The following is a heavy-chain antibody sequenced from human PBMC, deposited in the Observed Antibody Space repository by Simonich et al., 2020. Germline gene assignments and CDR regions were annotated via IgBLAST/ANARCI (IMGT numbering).Heavy chain of an antibody. CDR2: INRDGSSN. CDR3: ARNRLDY. J-gene: IGHJ4*02. Sequence: EVQLVESGGGLVQPGGSLRLSCAASGFTFSSYWMEWVRQAPGKGRVGVTRINRDGSSNSYADSVKGRFTLSGDTAKNTLYLQMNSLRAEDTAVYYCARNRLDYWGQGTLVTVSS. CDR1: GFTFSSYW. V-gene: IGHV3-74*01.